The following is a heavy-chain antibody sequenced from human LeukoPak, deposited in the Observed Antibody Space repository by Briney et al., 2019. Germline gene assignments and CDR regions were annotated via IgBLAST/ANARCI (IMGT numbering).Heavy chain of an antibody. Sequence: GESLNISCKGSGYSFPSYWIGWVRPIPGKGRWWIGIIYPGDSDTRYTPSFQGQVTISADKSISTAYLQWSSLKASDTAMYYCATTYYGSGDDAFDIWGQGTMVTVSS. CDR1: GYSFPSYW. J-gene: IGHJ3*02. V-gene: IGHV5-51*01. D-gene: IGHD3-10*01. CDR2: IYPGDSDT. CDR3: ATTYYGSGDDAFDI.